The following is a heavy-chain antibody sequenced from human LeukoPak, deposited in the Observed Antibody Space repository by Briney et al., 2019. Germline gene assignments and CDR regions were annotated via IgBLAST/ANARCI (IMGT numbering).Heavy chain of an antibody. CDR1: GFTFSSYR. V-gene: IGHV3-7*01. J-gene: IGHJ4*02. CDR2: IRQDGSEQ. D-gene: IGHD5-18*01. CDR3: ARDVRGYSYGTFDY. Sequence: GGSLRLSCAASGFTFSSYRMSWVRQAPGKGLEGVANIRQDGSEQYYVDSVKGRFTISRDNAKNSLYLQTNSLRAEDTAVYHCARDVRGYSYGTFDYWGQGTLVTVSS.